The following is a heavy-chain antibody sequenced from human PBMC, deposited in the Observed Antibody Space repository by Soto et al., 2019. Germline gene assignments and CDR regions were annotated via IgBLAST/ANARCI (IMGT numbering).Heavy chain of an antibody. CDR1: GGSISSGGYY. D-gene: IGHD6-13*01. Sequence: PSETLSLTCTVSGGSISSGGYYWSWIRQHPGKGLEWIGYIYYSGSTYYNPSLKSRVTISVDTSKNQFSLKLSSVTAADTAVYYCARDSYSSSWYAAFDIWGQGTMVT. J-gene: IGHJ3*02. CDR3: ARDSYSSSWYAAFDI. CDR2: IYYSGST. V-gene: IGHV4-31*03.